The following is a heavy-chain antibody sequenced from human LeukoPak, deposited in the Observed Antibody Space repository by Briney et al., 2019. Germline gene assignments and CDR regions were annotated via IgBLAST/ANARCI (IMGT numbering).Heavy chain of an antibody. CDR3: AKAFRKMDAFDI. J-gene: IGHJ3*02. V-gene: IGHV3-23*01. Sequence: PGGSLRLSCAASGFTFSSYATSWVRQAPGKGLEWVSAISGSGGSTYYADSVKGRFTISRDNSKNTLYLQMNSLRAEDTAVYYCAKAFRKMDAFDIWGQGTMVTVSS. CDR2: ISGSGGST. CDR1: GFTFSSYA.